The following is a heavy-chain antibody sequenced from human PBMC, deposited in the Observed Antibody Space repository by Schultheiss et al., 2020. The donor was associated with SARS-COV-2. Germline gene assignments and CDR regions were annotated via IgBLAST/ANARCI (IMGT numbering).Heavy chain of an antibody. J-gene: IGHJ6*02. CDR2: IWYDGSNK. D-gene: IGHD5-12*01. Sequence: GGSLRLSCAASGFTFSSYGMHWVRQAPGKGLEWVAVIWYDGSNKYYADSVKGRFTISRDNSKNTLYLQMNSLRAEDTAVYYCARVYSGYDPIDYYGMDVWGQGTTVTVSS. CDR1: GFTFSSYG. V-gene: IGHV3-33*01. CDR3: ARVYSGYDPIDYYGMDV.